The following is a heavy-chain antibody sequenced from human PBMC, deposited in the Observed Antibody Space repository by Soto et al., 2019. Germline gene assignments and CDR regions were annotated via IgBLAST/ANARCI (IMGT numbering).Heavy chain of an antibody. J-gene: IGHJ2*01. CDR1: GYTFTSYD. CDR3: ARGQCSGGSCYLWYFDL. CDR2: MNPNSGNT. Sequence: GASVKVSCKASGYTFTSYDINWVRQATGQGLEWMGWMNPNSGNTGYAQKFQGRVTMTRNTSISTAYMELSSLRSEDTAVYYCARGQCSGGSCYLWYFDLWGRGTLVTVSS. V-gene: IGHV1-8*01. D-gene: IGHD2-15*01.